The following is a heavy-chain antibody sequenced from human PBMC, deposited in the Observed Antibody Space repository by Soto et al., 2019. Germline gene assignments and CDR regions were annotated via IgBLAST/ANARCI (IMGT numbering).Heavy chain of an antibody. Sequence: ASVKVSCKASGYSFTSYDINWVRQATGQGLEWMGWMNPNSGNTGYAQKFQGRVTMTRNTSISTAYMELSSLRSEDTAVYYCARARLVVPAVWEFDPWGQGTLVTVSS. CDR2: MNPNSGNT. J-gene: IGHJ5*02. D-gene: IGHD2-2*01. CDR3: ARARLVVPAVWEFDP. V-gene: IGHV1-8*01. CDR1: GYSFTSYD.